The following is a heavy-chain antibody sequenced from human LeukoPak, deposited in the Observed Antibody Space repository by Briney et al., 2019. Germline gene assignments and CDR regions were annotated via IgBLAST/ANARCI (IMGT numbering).Heavy chain of an antibody. CDR1: GYTFTGYY. Sequence: ASVKVSCKASGYTFTGYYMHWARQAPGQGLEWMGWINPNSGGTNYAQKFQGRVTMTRDTSISTAYMELSRLRSDDTAVYYCARDRVVVAASFRFDPWGQGTLVTVSS. J-gene: IGHJ5*02. D-gene: IGHD2-15*01. V-gene: IGHV1-2*02. CDR2: INPNSGGT. CDR3: ARDRVVVAASFRFDP.